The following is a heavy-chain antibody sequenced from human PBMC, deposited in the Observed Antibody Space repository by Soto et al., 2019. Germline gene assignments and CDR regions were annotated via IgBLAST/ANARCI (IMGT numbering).Heavy chain of an antibody. CDR1: GGSSSIGGYY. CDR2: IYYSGTT. CDR3: ARAGYFDNGRRYGMDV. Sequence: PSETLSLTCSVSGGSSSIGGYYWSWIRQHPGKGLEWIGYIYYSGTTYYNPSLKSRVTISIDTSTKQFSLKLSSVTAADTAMYYCARAGYFDNGRRYGMDVWGQGTTVTVSS. D-gene: IGHD3-9*01. V-gene: IGHV4-31*03. J-gene: IGHJ6*02.